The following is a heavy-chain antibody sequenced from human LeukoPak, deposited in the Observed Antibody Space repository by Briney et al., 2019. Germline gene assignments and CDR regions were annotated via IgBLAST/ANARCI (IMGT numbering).Heavy chain of an antibody. V-gene: IGHV1-8*03. Sequence: GASVKVSCKASGYTFTSYDINWVRQATGQGLEWMGRMNPNSGNTGYAQKFQGRVTITRNTSISTAYMELSSLRSEDTAVYYCARSGYCSGGSCYRFDPWGQGTLVTVSS. D-gene: IGHD2-15*01. CDR1: GYTFTSYD. CDR3: ARSGYCSGGSCYRFDP. CDR2: MNPNSGNT. J-gene: IGHJ5*02.